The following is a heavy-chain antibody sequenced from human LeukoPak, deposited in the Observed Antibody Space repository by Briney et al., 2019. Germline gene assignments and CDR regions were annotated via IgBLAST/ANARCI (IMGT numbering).Heavy chain of an antibody. CDR2: ISYTGST. J-gene: IGHJ4*02. V-gene: IGHV4-59*08. CDR3: ARIHDYGDYAFDK. CDR1: GGSINPYY. D-gene: IGHD4-17*01. Sequence: SETLSLTCTVSGGSINPYYWSWIRQPPGKGLEYIGYISYTGSTNSNPSLKSRLAISVDTSKNQVSLKLRSVTAADTAVYYFARIHDYGDYAFDKWGQGTLVTVFS.